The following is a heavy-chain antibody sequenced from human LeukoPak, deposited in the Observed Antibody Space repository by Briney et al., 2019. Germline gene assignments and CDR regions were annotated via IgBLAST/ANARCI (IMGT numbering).Heavy chain of an antibody. D-gene: IGHD6-19*01. CDR1: GFTFSDHY. Sequence: PGGSLRLSCAASGFTFSDHYMDWVRQAPGKGLEWVGRIRDKANSYTTEYAASVKGRFIISRDDSKNSLYLQMNSLKTDDTAVYYCARAIAVAPKGALDIWGQGTMVTVSS. CDR2: IRDKANSYTT. CDR3: ARAIAVAPKGALDI. V-gene: IGHV3-72*01. J-gene: IGHJ3*02.